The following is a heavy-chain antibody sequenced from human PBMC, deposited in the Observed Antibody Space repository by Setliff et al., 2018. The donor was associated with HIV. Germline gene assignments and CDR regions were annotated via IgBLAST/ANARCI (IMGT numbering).Heavy chain of an antibody. V-gene: IGHV4-39*07. CDR2: ISFSGT. Sequence: SETLSLTCTVSGGSISSGGYYWAWIRQPPGKGLEWIGSISFSGTYLNPSLKSRVTISVDRSKDQFSLKMTSVTAADTAIYYCARSSTAGFAFWGQGTLVTVSS. D-gene: IGHD6-19*01. J-gene: IGHJ4*02. CDR1: GGSISSGGYY. CDR3: ARSSTAGFAF.